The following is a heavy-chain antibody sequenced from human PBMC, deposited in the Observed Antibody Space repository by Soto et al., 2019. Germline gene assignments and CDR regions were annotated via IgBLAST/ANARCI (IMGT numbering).Heavy chain of an antibody. CDR3: ARGGYCSGGSCSPNDAFDI. D-gene: IGHD2-15*01. V-gene: IGHV3-53*04. CDR2: IYTGDST. J-gene: IGHJ3*02. CDR1: GFIVSNNY. Sequence: ELQLVESGGGLVQPGGSLRLSCAASGFIVSNNYMNWVRQAPGKSLEWVSVIYTGDSTYYADSVKGRFTISRHNSRNTLYLQIDSLRPEDSAVYYCARGGYCSGGSCSPNDAFDIWGQGTMVTVSS.